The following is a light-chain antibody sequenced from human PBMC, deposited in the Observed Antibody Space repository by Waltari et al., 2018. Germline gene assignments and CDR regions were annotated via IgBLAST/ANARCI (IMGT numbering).Light chain of an antibody. Sequence: DIQMTQSPSSVSASVGDVVTITCRASQGIAYYVAWFQQKPGRAPKPLIFGSTTLMSGVPSRFRGSGSGTYFTLTITDLQPDDFATYSCHQYNSYPPTFGGGTKV. CDR1: QGIAYY. V-gene: IGKV1-16*01. CDR2: GST. J-gene: IGKJ4*01. CDR3: HQYNSYPPT.